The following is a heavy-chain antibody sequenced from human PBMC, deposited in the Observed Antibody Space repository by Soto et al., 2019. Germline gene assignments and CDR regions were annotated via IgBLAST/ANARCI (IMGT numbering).Heavy chain of an antibody. V-gene: IGHV3-11*01. CDR2: ISSSGSTI. D-gene: IGHD6-13*01. CDR1: GIAFSDYS. J-gene: IGHJ4*02. Sequence: GGSLRLSCAASGIAFSDYSMSWIRQAPGKGLEWVSYISSSGSTIYYADSVKGRFTISRDNAKKSLYVQMNSLRAEDTAVYYCARAVGISGGPSDYWGQGTLVTVSS. CDR3: ARAVGISGGPSDY.